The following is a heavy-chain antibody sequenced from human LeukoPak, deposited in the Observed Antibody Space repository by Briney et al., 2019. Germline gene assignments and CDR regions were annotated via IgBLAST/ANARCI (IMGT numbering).Heavy chain of an antibody. D-gene: IGHD6-13*01. Sequence: SETLSLTCTVSGGSISSYYWSWIRQPAGKGLEWIGRIYTSGSTNYNPSLKSRLTMSVDTYKNQFSLKLSSVTAAATAVYYCSCVLTRHGEVEQWGQGTLVTVSS. CDR1: GGSISSYY. CDR3: SCVLTRHGEVEQ. CDR2: IYTSGST. V-gene: IGHV4-4*07. J-gene: IGHJ4*02.